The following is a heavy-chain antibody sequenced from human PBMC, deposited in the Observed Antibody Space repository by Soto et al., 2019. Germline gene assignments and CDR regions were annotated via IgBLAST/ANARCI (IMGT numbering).Heavy chain of an antibody. Sequence: QVQLVESGGGVVQPGRSLRLSCAASGFTFSSYGMHWVRQAPGKGLEWVAVISYDGSNKYYADSVKGRFTISRDNSKNTLYLQMNSLGAEDTAVYYCAKGGYSGSYYPFDYWGQGTLVTVSS. J-gene: IGHJ4*02. CDR3: AKGGYSGSYYPFDY. CDR1: GFTFSSYG. CDR2: ISYDGSNK. D-gene: IGHD1-26*01. V-gene: IGHV3-30*18.